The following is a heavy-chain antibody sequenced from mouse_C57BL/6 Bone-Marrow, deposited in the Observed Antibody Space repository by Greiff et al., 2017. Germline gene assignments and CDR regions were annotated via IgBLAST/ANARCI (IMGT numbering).Heavy chain of an antibody. V-gene: IGHV1-76*01. CDR1: GYTFTDYY. CDR2: IYPGSGNT. J-gene: IGHJ4*01. D-gene: IGHD1-1*01. CDR3: ARWKYYYGSSYNGDYYAMDY. Sequence: VQLQESGAELVRPGASVKLSCKASGYTFTDYYINWVKQRPGQGLEWIARIYPGSGNTYYNEKFKGKATLTAEKSSSTAYMQLSSLTSEDSAVYFCARWKYYYGSSYNGDYYAMDYWGQGTSVTVSS.